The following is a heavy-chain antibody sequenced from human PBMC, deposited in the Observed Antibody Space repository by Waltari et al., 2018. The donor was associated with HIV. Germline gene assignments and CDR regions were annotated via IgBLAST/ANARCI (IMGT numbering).Heavy chain of an antibody. Sequence: QLQLQESGPGLVKPSETLSLTCTVSGGSISSSSYYWGWIRQPPGKGLEWIGSIYYSGTTYSNPSLKDRVTISVDTSKNQFSLKLSSVTAADTAVYYCARHSLTYYYDSSGYSVAFDYWGQGTLVTVSS. D-gene: IGHD3-22*01. CDR2: IYYSGTT. CDR1: GGSISSSSYY. J-gene: IGHJ4*02. V-gene: IGHV4-39*01. CDR3: ARHSLTYYYDSSGYSVAFDY.